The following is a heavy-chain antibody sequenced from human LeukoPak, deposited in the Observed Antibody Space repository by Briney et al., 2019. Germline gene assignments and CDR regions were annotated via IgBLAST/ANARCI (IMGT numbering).Heavy chain of an antibody. CDR2: INPSDGST. Sequence: ASVKVSCKASGYTFINYYMHWVRQAPGQGLEWLGMINPSDGSTTHAQKFQGRVTVTRDTSTSTVYMELSSLRSDDTAVYYCARLYRGLSSIWPVGFWGQGTLVTVSS. D-gene: IGHD6-13*01. J-gene: IGHJ4*02. CDR1: GYTFINYY. V-gene: IGHV1-46*01. CDR3: ARLYRGLSSIWPVGF.